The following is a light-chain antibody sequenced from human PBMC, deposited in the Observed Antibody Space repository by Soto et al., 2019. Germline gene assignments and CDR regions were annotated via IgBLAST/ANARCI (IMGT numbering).Light chain of an antibody. CDR3: QSYDDSLSVHYV. Sequence: QSALTQPPSVSGAPGQRGTISCTESSSNIGSTYDVQWYQQLPGTAPKLLIHGNTDRPSGVPDRFSGSKSGTSASLAITGLQADDEADYYCQSYDDSLSVHYVFGTGTKATVL. CDR2: GNT. V-gene: IGLV1-40*01. CDR1: SSNIGSTYD. J-gene: IGLJ1*01.